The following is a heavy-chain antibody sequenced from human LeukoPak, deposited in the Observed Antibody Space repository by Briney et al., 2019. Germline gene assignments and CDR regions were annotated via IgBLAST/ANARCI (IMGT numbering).Heavy chain of an antibody. Sequence: SETLSLTCTVSGGSISSYYWSWIRQPPGKGLEWIGYIYYSGSTNYNPSLKSRVTISVDTSKNQFSLKLSSVTAADTAVYYCARNIAAAFDYWGQGTLVTVSS. CDR3: ARNIAAAFDY. J-gene: IGHJ4*02. CDR1: GGSISSYY. V-gene: IGHV4-59*01. CDR2: IYYSGST. D-gene: IGHD6-13*01.